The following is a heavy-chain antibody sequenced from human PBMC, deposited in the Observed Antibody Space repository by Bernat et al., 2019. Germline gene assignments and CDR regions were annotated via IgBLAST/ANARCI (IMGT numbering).Heavy chain of an antibody. CDR1: EFTFSGSA. D-gene: IGHD4-11*01. J-gene: IGHJ2*01. V-gene: IGHV3-73*02. CDR2: IGSKANTYAT. CDR3: LRYSNSNNWYFDL. Sequence: EVQLVESGGGLVQPGGSLKLSCAASEFTFSGSAMHWVRQASGKRLEWVGRIGSKANTYATAYAESVKGRFTISRDDSKNTAYLQMTSLKSEDTAVYYCLRYSNSNNWYFDLWGRGTLVTVSS.